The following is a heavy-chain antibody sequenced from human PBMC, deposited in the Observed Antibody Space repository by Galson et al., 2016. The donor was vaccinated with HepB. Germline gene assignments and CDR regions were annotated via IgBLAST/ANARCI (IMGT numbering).Heavy chain of an antibody. CDR3: ARQSPGGGNWFDP. V-gene: IGHV3-21*01. J-gene: IGHJ5*02. CDR2: ISSGGTYI. Sequence: LRLSCAASGFTFSSYSMTWVRQAPGKGLEWVSSISSGGTYIYYADSVKGRFTISRDNAKNALYLQMNSLRDEDTAVYHCARQSPGGGNWFDPWGQGTLVTVSS. CDR1: GFTFSSYS. D-gene: IGHD3-16*01.